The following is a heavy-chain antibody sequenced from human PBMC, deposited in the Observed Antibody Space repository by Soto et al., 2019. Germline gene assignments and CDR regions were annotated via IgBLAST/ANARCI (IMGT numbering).Heavy chain of an antibody. Sequence: QVQLQESGPGLVKPSETLSLTCTVSGDSVSSVGFHWAWLRRPPGKGLDWIGYIYNGGSTYYRPSLESRMHMSLDATRTHNSLRLTSVTAADTAVYFCARAPVGLDTISYFDYWGQGKLVTVSS. J-gene: IGHJ4*02. V-gene: IGHV4-30-4*01. CDR1: GDSVSSVGFH. CDR3: ARAPVGLDTISYFDY. D-gene: IGHD3-3*01. CDR2: IYNGGST.